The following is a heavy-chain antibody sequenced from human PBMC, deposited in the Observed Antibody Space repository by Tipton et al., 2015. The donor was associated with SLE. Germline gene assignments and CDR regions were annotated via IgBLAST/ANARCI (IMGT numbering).Heavy chain of an antibody. Sequence: SLRLSCAASGFTFSDFEMNWVRRAPGKGLEWVSYISSSGGIIYYADSVKGRFTISRDNAKNSLYLQMNSLRAEDTAVYYCATRYDLVPDWGQGTLVTVSS. J-gene: IGHJ4*02. CDR1: GFTFSDFE. CDR3: ATRYDLVPD. CDR2: ISSSGGII. D-gene: IGHD5-12*01. V-gene: IGHV3-48*03.